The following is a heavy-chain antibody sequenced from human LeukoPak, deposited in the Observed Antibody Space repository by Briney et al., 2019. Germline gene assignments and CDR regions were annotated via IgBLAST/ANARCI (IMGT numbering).Heavy chain of an antibody. J-gene: IGHJ3*01. Sequence: GESLKIFCKVSGYSFTSYCIGWGRQMPGKGLEWMGIIYPGDSGPTYSPSFQGQVTISVDKSINTAYLQWSSLQASDTAMYYCGMSGDRVPLQDDVFDVWGQGTMVTVST. V-gene: IGHV5-51*01. CDR1: GYSFTSYC. CDR3: GMSGDRVPLQDDVFDV. CDR2: IYPGDSGP. D-gene: IGHD1-26*01.